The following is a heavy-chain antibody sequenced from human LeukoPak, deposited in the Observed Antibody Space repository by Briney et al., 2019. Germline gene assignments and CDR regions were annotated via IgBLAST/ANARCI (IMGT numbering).Heavy chain of an antibody. CDR3: AKRATGAAAGTFDS. D-gene: IGHD6-13*01. J-gene: IGHJ4*02. Sequence: GGSLRLSCAASGFTFSNYGMNWVRQAPGKGLEWVSAISGTGGSTYYADSVKGRFTISRDNSKNTLYLQINSLRAEDTAVYFCAKRATGAAAGTFDSWGQGTLVTVSS. CDR2: ISGTGGST. CDR1: GFTFSNYG. V-gene: IGHV3-23*01.